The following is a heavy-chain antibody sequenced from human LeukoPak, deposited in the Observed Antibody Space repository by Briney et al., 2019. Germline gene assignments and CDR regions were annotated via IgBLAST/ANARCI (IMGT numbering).Heavy chain of an antibody. J-gene: IGHJ4*02. Sequence: PGGSLRLSCSASGFTFNNYVMHWFRQAPGKGLEWVGFIRSKAYGGTTEYAASVKGRFTISRDDSKSIAYLQMNSLKTEDTAVYYCTRTLLGYSSVSRDYWGQGTLVTVLS. CDR3: TRTLLGYSSVSRDY. CDR1: GFTFNNYV. CDR2: IRSKAYGGTT. D-gene: IGHD6-19*01. V-gene: IGHV3-49*03.